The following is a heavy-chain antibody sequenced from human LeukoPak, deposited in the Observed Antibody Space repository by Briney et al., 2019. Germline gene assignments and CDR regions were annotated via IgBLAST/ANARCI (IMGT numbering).Heavy chain of an antibody. J-gene: IGHJ5*02. CDR1: GGTFSSYA. Sequence: SVKVSCKASGGTFSSYAISWVRQAPGQGLEWMGGIIPIFGTANYAQKFQGRVTITADESTSTAYMELSSLRSEDTAVYYCARAPRMATIWGPEQRFDPWGQGTLVTVSS. CDR2: IIPIFGTA. CDR3: ARAPRMATIWGPEQRFDP. D-gene: IGHD5-24*01. V-gene: IGHV1-69*01.